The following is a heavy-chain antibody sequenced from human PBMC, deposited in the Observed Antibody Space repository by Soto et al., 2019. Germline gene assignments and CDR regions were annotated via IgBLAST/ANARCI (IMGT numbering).Heavy chain of an antibody. Sequence: ASVKVSCKASGYTFTSYGISWVRQAPGQGLEWMGWISAYNGNTNYAQKLQGRVTMTTDTSTSTAYMELRSLRSDDTAVYYCARTGIAVAARLPVVLGFDPWGQGTLVTVSS. V-gene: IGHV1-18*01. CDR3: ARTGIAVAARLPVVLGFDP. J-gene: IGHJ5*02. CDR2: ISAYNGNT. D-gene: IGHD6-19*01. CDR1: GYTFTSYG.